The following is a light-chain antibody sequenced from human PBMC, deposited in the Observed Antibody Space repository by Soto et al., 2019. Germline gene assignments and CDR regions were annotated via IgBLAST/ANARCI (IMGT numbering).Light chain of an antibody. V-gene: IGLV2-8*01. J-gene: IGLJ2*01. CDR2: EVN. CDR3: SSYAGSNNWGV. CDR1: SSDVGGYNF. Sequence: QSALTQPPSASGSPGQSVAISCTGTSSDVGGYNFVSWYQQHPGKAPKLIIYEVNKRPSGVPDRFSGSKSGNTASLTVPGLQAEDEGDYYCSSYAGSNNWGVFGGGTKLTVL.